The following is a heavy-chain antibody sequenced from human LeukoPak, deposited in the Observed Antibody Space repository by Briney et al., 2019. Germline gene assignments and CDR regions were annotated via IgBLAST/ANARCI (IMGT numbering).Heavy chain of an antibody. Sequence: ASVKVSCKASGGTFSTYAFNWVRQAPGQGLDWLGGIIPVFGTTNYAQKFLGRLTITMDESTTTAYMELSSLTSEDTAVYYCARVPAVTQAGYGYYYMDVWGKGTTVSVSS. CDR3: ARVPAVTQAGYGYYYMDV. J-gene: IGHJ6*03. CDR1: GGTFSTYA. CDR2: IIPVFGTT. D-gene: IGHD4-17*01. V-gene: IGHV1-69*05.